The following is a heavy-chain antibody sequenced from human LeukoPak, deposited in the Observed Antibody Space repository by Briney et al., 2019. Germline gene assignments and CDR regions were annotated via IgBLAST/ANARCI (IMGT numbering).Heavy chain of an antibody. Sequence: GGSLSLSCAASEFTLSGYEMNWVRQAPGKGLEWVSYISSRGNTIYYADSVKGRFTTSRDNAKNSVYLQMNSLRAEDTALYYCARDHYVTSGQSYIPNSFDYWGQGTLVTVSS. CDR3: ARDHYVTSGQSYIPNSFDY. CDR2: ISSRGNTI. V-gene: IGHV3-48*03. J-gene: IGHJ4*02. D-gene: IGHD3-22*01. CDR1: EFTLSGYE.